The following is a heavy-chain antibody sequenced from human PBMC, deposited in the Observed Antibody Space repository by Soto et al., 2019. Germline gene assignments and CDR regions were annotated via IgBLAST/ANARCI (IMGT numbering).Heavy chain of an antibody. CDR1: GGSISSGDYY. CDR2: IYYSGST. V-gene: IGHV4-30-4*01. CDR3: ARDRSSNYGMDV. D-gene: IGHD6-19*01. Sequence: SETLSLTCTVSGGSISSGDYYWSWIRQPPGKGLEWIGYIYYSGSTYYNPSLKSRVTISVDTSKNQLSLKLSSVTAADTAVYYCARDRSSNYGMDVWGQGTTVTVSS. J-gene: IGHJ6*02.